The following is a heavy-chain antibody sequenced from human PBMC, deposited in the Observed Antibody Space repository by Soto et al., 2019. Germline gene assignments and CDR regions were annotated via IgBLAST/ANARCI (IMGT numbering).Heavy chain of an antibody. D-gene: IGHD1-26*01. CDR2: ISSGGDYI. CDR3: TRDQCGCQDSWFER. V-gene: IGHV3-21*01. CDR1: FTFSMYS. J-gene: IGHJ5*02. Sequence: EVQVVESGGGLVQPGGSLRLSCSFTFSMYSMNWVRQAPGKGLEWVASISSGGDYIKYADSVKGRFTISRDNAKNSVSLQMNSLKVDDTALYFCTRDQCGCQDSWFERWGQGILVTVYS.